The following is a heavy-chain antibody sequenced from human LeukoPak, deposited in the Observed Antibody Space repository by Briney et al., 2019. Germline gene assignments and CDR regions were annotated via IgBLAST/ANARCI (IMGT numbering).Heavy chain of an antibody. CDR3: ARDPGIAARPLHYYYGMDV. J-gene: IGHJ6*02. D-gene: IGHD6-6*01. Sequence: GASVKVSCKASGGTFSSYAISWVRQAPGQGLEWMGGIIPIFGTANYAQKFQGRVTITADESTSTAYMELSSLRSEDTAVYYCARDPGIAARPLHYYYGMDVWGQGTTVTVSS. CDR1: GGTFSSYA. V-gene: IGHV1-69*13. CDR2: IIPIFGTA.